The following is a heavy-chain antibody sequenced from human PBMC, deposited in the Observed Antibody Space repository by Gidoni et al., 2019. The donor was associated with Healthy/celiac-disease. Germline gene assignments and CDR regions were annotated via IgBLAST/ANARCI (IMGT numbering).Heavy chain of an antibody. CDR2: ISGSGGST. CDR3: AKVPEAITIFGTNNWFDP. Sequence: EVQLLESGGGLVQPGGSLRLSCAASGFTFSSYALSWVRQAPGKGLEWVSAISGSGGSTYYADSVKGRFTISRDNSKNTLYLQMNSLRAEDTAVYYCAKVPEAITIFGTNNWFDPWGQGTLVTVSS. CDR1: GFTFSSYA. J-gene: IGHJ5*02. D-gene: IGHD3-9*01. V-gene: IGHV3-23*01.